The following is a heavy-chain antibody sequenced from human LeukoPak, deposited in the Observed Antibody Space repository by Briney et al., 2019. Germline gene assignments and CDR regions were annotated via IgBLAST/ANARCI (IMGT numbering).Heavy chain of an antibody. CDR3: AATIFDWFDP. CDR2: FDPEDGET. Sequence: ASVTVSCTVSGYTLTELSMHWVRQAPGKGLEWMGGFDPEDGETIYAQKFQGRVTMTEDTSTDTAYMELSSLRSEDTAVYYCAATIFDWFDPRGQGTLVTVSS. D-gene: IGHD3-3*01. J-gene: IGHJ5*02. V-gene: IGHV1-24*01. CDR1: GYTLTELS.